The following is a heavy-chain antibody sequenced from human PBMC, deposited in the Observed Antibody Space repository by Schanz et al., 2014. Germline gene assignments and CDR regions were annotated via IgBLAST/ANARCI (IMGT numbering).Heavy chain of an antibody. CDR1: GFTFLSSF. CDR2: TSHDGSFT. V-gene: IGHV3-74*01. D-gene: IGHD4-17*01. CDR3: VRDTDYHFDY. Sequence: EVKMVEAGGGLVQPGGSLRLSCGSSGFTFLSSFIHCFLPAPGKGLVWVSRTSHDGSFTTFADSVKGRFTISRDNAKNALYLQMNSLRAEDTAVYYCVRDTDYHFDYGGQGTLVTVSS. J-gene: IGHJ4*02.